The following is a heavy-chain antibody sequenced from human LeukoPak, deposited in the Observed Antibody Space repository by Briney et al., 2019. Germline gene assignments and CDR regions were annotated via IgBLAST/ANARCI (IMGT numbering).Heavy chain of an antibody. D-gene: IGHD6-19*01. Sequence: ASVKVSCKASGYXFTGYYIHWVRQAPGQGLEWMGWINPNSGGTNYAQKFQGRVTMTRDTSISTAYMEPSRLRSDDTAVYYCARVKVQWLVRGWFDPWGQGTLVTVSS. V-gene: IGHV1-2*02. CDR2: INPNSGGT. J-gene: IGHJ5*02. CDR3: ARVKVQWLVRGWFDP. CDR1: GYXFTGYY.